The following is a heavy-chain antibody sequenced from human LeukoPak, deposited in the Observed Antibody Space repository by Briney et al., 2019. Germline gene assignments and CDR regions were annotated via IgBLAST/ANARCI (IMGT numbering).Heavy chain of an antibody. J-gene: IGHJ5*02. CDR2: IYHSGST. Sequence: SETLSLTCTVSGYSISSGYYWGWIRQPPGKGLEWIGSIYHSGSTYYNPSLKSRVTISVDTSKNQFSLKLSSVTAADTAVYYCARHIQVTFRVSRLGWFDAWGQGTLVTVSS. CDR3: ARHIQVTFRVSRLGWFDA. V-gene: IGHV4-38-2*02. D-gene: IGHD3-9*01. CDR1: GYSISSGYY.